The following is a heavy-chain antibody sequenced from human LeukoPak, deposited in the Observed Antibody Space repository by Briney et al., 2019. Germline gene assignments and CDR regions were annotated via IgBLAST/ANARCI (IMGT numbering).Heavy chain of an antibody. D-gene: IGHD1-1*01. V-gene: IGHV3-21*04. CDR3: AKTGVLPMDYFDY. CDR1: GFTFSDYN. Sequence: GGSLRLSCAASGFTFSDYNFNWVRQAPGKGLEWVSSISSSSSYIYYAESVKGRFTVSRDNAKNTLYLQMNSLRAEDTAVYYCAKTGVLPMDYFDYWGQGTLVTVSS. CDR2: ISSSSSYI. J-gene: IGHJ4*02.